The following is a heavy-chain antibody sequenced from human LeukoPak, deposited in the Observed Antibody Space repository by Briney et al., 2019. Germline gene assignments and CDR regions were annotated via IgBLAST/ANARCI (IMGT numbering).Heavy chain of an antibody. Sequence: GGSLRLSCAASGFTFSSYSMNWVRQAPGKGLEWISYISSGSSTIYYADSVKGRFTISRDNAKNSLFLEMNSLSPEDTALYYCAKDYYSSSWNYFDYWGQGTLVTVSS. CDR1: GFTFSSYS. CDR2: ISSGSSTI. V-gene: IGHV3-48*04. CDR3: AKDYYSSSWNYFDY. J-gene: IGHJ4*02. D-gene: IGHD3-22*01.